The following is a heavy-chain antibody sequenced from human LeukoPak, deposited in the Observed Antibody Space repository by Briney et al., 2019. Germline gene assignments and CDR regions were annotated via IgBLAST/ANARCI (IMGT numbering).Heavy chain of an antibody. D-gene: IGHD3-22*01. CDR3: ARLYYYDSSGYALDY. CDR1: GYTFTGYY. V-gene: IGHV1-2*02. J-gene: IGHJ4*02. CDR2: INPNSGGT. Sequence: ASVKVSCKASGYTFTGYYMHWVRQAPGQGLEWMGWINPNSGGTNYAQKFQGRVTMTRDTSISTAYMELSRLRPDDTAVYYCARLYYYDSSGYALDYWGQGTLVTVSS.